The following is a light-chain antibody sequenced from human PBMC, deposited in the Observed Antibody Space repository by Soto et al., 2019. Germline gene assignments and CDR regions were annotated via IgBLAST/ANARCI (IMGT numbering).Light chain of an antibody. J-gene: IGKJ1*01. V-gene: IGKV3-15*01. CDR2: GAS. CDR1: KSVSSS. CDR3: KQYNSWPQ. Sequence: EIVMTQSPATLSVSPGERATLFCRASKSVSSSLAWYQQKPGQAPRLLIYGASTRATGIPARFSGSGSGTEFTLTISSLQAEDFALYYCKQYNSWPQFGQGTKVEIK.